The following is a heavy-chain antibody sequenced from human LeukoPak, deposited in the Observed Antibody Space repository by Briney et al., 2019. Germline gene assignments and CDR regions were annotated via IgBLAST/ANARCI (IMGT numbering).Heavy chain of an antibody. V-gene: IGHV3-53*01. CDR1: RFTVSSNY. CDR2: IYSGGST. D-gene: IGHD5-24*01. J-gene: IGHJ4*02. Sequence: GGSLRLSCAASRFTVSSNYMSWVRQAPGKGLEWVSVIYSGGSTYYADSVKGRFTISRDNSKNTLYLQMNSLRAEDTAVFYCARVEAVATIGYYFNYWGQGTLVTVSS. CDR3: ARVEAVATIGYYFNY.